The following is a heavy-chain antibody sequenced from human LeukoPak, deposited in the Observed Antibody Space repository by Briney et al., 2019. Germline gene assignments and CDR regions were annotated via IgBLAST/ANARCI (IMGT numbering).Heavy chain of an antibody. CDR1: GFPFGRYA. Sequence: GGSLRLSCAASGFPFGRYAMTWVRQAPGKGLEWVSGISGSGGKTYNADSLKGRFTISRDNSKNTLYLQMNSLRVEDTAIYYCAKSRGGSFPGGFDPWGHGTLVTISS. D-gene: IGHD2-15*01. J-gene: IGHJ5*02. CDR3: AKSRGGSFPGGFDP. CDR2: ISGSGGKT. V-gene: IGHV3-23*01.